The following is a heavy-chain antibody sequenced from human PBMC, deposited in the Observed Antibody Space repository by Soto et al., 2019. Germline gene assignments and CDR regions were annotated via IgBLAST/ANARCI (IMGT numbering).Heavy chain of an antibody. CDR1: GGSISSGDSY. CDR2: IFYSGST. Sequence: QVQLQESGPGLVKPSQTLSLTCTVSGGSISSGDSYWSWIRQRPGKGLEWIGYIFYSGSTYYNPSLKSRVTTSLDTSKNQFSLNLNSLTAADTAVYYCARRRQGNPPGYFELWGRGTQVTVSS. D-gene: IGHD4-4*01. V-gene: IGHV4-31*03. J-gene: IGHJ2*01. CDR3: ARRRQGNPPGYFEL.